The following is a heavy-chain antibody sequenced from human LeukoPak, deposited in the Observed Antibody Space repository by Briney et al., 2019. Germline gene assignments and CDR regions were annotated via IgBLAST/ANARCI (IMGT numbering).Heavy chain of an antibody. V-gene: IGHV3-7*05. J-gene: IGHJ4*02. D-gene: IGHD3-10*01. CDR2: IKQDGSEK. Sequence: GGSLRLSCAASRFTFSSCWMSWVRQAPGKGLEWVANIKQDGSEKYYVDSVKGRFTVSRDNAKNSLYLQMSNLRAEDTAVYYCARGVNWAFDYWGQGILVTVSS. CDR3: ARGVNWAFDY. CDR1: RFTFSSCW.